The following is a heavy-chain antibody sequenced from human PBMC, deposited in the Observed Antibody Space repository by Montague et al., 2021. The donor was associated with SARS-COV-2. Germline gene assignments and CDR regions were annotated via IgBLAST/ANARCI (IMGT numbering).Heavy chain of an antibody. V-gene: IGHV4-34*01. CDR1: GGSFSGCY. Sequence: SETLSLTCAVYGGSFSGCYCIWIRQRQGKGLELMWEGNLSGGTNYNPYLKSRVTISVETSKNQFSLKLSSVTAADTAVYYCSSVKSISSWVRQPVPVWGKGTAVTVSS. J-gene: IGHJ6*04. CDR3: SSVKSISSWVRQPVPV. CDR2: GNLSGGT. D-gene: IGHD6-6*01.